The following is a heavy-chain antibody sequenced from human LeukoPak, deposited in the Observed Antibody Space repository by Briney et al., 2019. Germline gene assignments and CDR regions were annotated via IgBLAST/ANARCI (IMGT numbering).Heavy chain of an antibody. J-gene: IGHJ4*02. CDR1: GYSISSGYY. Sequence: PSETLSLTCTVSGYSISSGYYWGWIRQPPGKGLEWIGSIYHSGSTYYNPSLKSRVTISVDTSKNQFSLKLSSVTAADTAVYYCARVIAAGGTGYWGQGTLVTVSS. CDR3: ARVIAAGGTGY. V-gene: IGHV4-38-2*02. D-gene: IGHD6-13*01. CDR2: IYHSGST.